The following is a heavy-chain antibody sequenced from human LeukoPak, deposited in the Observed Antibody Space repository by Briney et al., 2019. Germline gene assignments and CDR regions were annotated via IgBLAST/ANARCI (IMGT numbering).Heavy chain of an antibody. J-gene: IGHJ4*02. V-gene: IGHV4-34*01. CDR2: INHSGST. CDR1: GGSFSGYY. Sequence: SETLSLTCAVYGGSFSGYYWSWIRQPPGKGLEWIGEINHSGSTNYNPSLTSRVTISVDTSKNQFSLKLSCVAAADTAVYYCASGQGPVMGDYWGQGTLVTVSS. D-gene: IGHD2-21*01. CDR3: ASGQGPVMGDY.